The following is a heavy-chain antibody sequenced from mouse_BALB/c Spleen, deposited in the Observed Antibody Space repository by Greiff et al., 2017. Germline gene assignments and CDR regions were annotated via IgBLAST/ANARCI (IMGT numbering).Heavy chain of an antibody. CDR3: ARGMISYAMDY. J-gene: IGHJ4*01. V-gene: IGHV1-80*01. CDR1: GYAFSSYW. Sequence: QVQLKESGAELVRPGSSVKISCKASGYAFSSYWMNWVKQRPGQGLEWIGQIYPGDGDTNYNGKFKGKATLTADKSSSTAYMQLSSLTSEDSAVYFCARGMISYAMDYWGQGTSVTVSS. CDR2: IYPGDGDT. D-gene: IGHD2-4*01.